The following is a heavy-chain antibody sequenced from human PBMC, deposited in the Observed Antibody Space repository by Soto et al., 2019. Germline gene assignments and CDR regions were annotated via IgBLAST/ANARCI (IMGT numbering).Heavy chain of an antibody. CDR3: ASAAGRSKLLPYYFDP. J-gene: IGHJ5*02. CDR2: INPATGDT. D-gene: IGHD3-10*01. Sequence: QVHLVQSGAEVQKPGASVRISCQASGYAFTTSAIHWVRQAPGQSLEWMGGINPATGDTKYSQNVRGRVTFALDTSATTAYMDLRSLASHDTAVYYCASAAGRSKLLPYYFDPWGQGTLVTVSS. CDR1: GYAFTTSA. V-gene: IGHV1-3*01.